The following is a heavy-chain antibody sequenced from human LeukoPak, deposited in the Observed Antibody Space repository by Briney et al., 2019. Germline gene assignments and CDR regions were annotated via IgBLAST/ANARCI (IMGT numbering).Heavy chain of an antibody. Sequence: SGGSLRLSCAASGFTFSSYAMSWVRQAPGKGLEWVALIWYDGSNKYYADSVKGRLTISRDNSKNTLYLQMNSLRAEDTAVYYCAREGPRGNPQFDYWGQGTLVTVSS. V-gene: IGHV3-33*08. CDR3: AREGPRGNPQFDY. J-gene: IGHJ4*02. CDR1: GFTFSSYA. D-gene: IGHD2/OR15-2a*01. CDR2: IWYDGSNK.